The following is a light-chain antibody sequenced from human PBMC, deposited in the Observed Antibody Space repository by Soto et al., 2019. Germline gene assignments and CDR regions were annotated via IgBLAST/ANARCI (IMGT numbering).Light chain of an antibody. CDR2: SNN. Sequence: QSVLTQPPSASGTPGQRVTISCSGSSSNIVSNTVNWYQQLPGTAPKLHIYSNNQRPSGVPDRFSGSKSGTSASLAISGLQSDDEADYYCAAWDDILNGYEVFGGGTKLTVL. J-gene: IGLJ2*01. CDR1: SSNIVSNT. V-gene: IGLV1-44*01. CDR3: AAWDDILNGYEV.